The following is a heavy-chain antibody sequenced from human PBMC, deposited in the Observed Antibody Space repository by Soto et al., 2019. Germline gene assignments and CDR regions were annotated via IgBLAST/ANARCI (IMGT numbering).Heavy chain of an antibody. Sequence: QVQLVQSGAEVKKPGSSVKVSCKASGGTFSSDSINWVRQAPGQGLEWMGGIIPIFGTANYAQKFQGRVPISADEAASTVYMGLSSLRSEDTDVYYCARDASTWSRSNNWFDPWGQGTLVNVSS. D-gene: IGHD2-15*01. CDR3: ARDASTWSRSNNWFDP. V-gene: IGHV1-69*01. CDR1: GGTFSSDS. CDR2: IIPIFGTA. J-gene: IGHJ5*02.